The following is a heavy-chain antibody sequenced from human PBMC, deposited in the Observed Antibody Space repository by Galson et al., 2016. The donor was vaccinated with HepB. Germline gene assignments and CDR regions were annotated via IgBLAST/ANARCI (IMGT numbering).Heavy chain of an antibody. CDR3: ARSGDYGDNGTDFDY. CDR1: GSSLTNYW. Sequence: QSGAEVKMPGESLRISCKGSGSSLTNYWIAWVRQMPGKGLEWMGIIYPGDSDPRYSPSFQGQVTISADKSIRTAYLQWNSLKASDTAMYYCARSGDYGDNGTDFDYWGQGTLVKVSS. J-gene: IGHJ4*02. CDR2: IYPGDSDP. D-gene: IGHD4-17*01. V-gene: IGHV5-51*01.